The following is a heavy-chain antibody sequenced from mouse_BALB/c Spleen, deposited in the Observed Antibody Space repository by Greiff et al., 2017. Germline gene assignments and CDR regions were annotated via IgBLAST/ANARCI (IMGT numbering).Heavy chain of an antibody. D-gene: IGHD1-1*01. CDR2: INSNGGST. J-gene: IGHJ2*01. CDR3: ARSEYYGSPYFDY. Sequence: VQLQQSGGGLVQPGGSLKLSCAASGFTFSSYGMSWVRQTPDKRLELVATINSNGGSTYYPDSVKGRFTISRDNAKNTLYLQMSSLKSEDTAMYYCARSEYYGSPYFDYWGQGTTLTVSA. CDR1: GFTFSSYG. V-gene: IGHV5-6-3*01.